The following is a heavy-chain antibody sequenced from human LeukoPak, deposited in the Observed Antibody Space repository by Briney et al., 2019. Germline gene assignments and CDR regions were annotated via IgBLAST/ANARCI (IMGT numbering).Heavy chain of an antibody. J-gene: IGHJ4*02. CDR2: IKQDGSEK. CDR3: ARVTSGSSYRPFDY. Sequence: GGSLRLSCAASGFNFGSYSMTWVRQAPGKGLEWVANIKQDGSEKYYVDSVKGRFTISRDNAKNSLYLQMNSLRAEDTAVYYCARVTSGSSYRPFDYWGQGTLVTVSS. V-gene: IGHV3-7*01. CDR1: GFNFGSYS. D-gene: IGHD3-10*01.